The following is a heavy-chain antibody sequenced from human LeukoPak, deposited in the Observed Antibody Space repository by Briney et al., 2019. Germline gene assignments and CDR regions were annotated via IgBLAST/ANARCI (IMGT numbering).Heavy chain of an antibody. D-gene: IGHD4-11*01. V-gene: IGHV1-2*02. Sequence: GASVKVSCKASGYTLTGYYIHWVRQAPGQGLEWMVWINPNSGGTNYAQKFQGRVTMTRDTSISTAYMELSRLTSDDTAVYYCARDAIVRDYSNSDYWGQGTLVTVSS. J-gene: IGHJ4*02. CDR2: INPNSGGT. CDR3: ARDAIVRDYSNSDY. CDR1: GYTLTGYY.